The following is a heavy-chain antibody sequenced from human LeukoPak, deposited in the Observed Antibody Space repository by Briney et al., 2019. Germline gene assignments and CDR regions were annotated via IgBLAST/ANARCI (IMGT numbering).Heavy chain of an antibody. CDR2: MYYSGST. CDR3: ARLGYCSGGSCDWDY. D-gene: IGHD2-15*01. Sequence: SGTLSLTCTVSGGSIRSNTYYWGWIRQPPGKGLEWIGSMYYSGSTYYNPSLKSRLTISLDTPKNQFSLKLRSVTAADTAVYYCARLGYCSGGSCDWDYWGQGTLVTVSS. J-gene: IGHJ4*02. CDR1: GGSIRSNTYY. V-gene: IGHV4-39*01.